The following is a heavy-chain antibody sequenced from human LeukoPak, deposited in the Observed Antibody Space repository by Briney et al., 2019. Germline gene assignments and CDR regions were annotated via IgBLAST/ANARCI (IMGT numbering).Heavy chain of an antibody. V-gene: IGHV3-64*01. CDR1: GFTFSSYA. J-gene: IGHJ4*02. CDR3: ARVSSSWEKHIDY. D-gene: IGHD6-13*01. Sequence: PGRSLRLSCAASGFTFSSYAMHWVRQAPGKGLEYVSAISSNGGSTYYANSVKGRFTISRDNSKNTLYLQMGSLRAEDMAVYYCARVSSSWEKHIDYWGQGTLVTVSS. CDR2: ISSNGGST.